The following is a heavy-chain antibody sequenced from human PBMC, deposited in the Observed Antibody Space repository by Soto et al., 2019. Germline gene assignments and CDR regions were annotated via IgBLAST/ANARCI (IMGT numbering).Heavy chain of an antibody. J-gene: IGHJ3*02. D-gene: IGHD5-12*01. V-gene: IGHV3-23*01. CDR2: ISGSGGSI. CDR1: GFTFSNYA. CDR3: AKGKWLRTDAFEI. Sequence: PGGSLRLSCAASGFTFSNYAMSWVRQAPGKGLEWLSSISGSGGSIYYTDSVKGRFTISRDNSKNTLFLQMTSLGAEDTAIYYCAKGKWLRTDAFEIWGQGTMVTVSS.